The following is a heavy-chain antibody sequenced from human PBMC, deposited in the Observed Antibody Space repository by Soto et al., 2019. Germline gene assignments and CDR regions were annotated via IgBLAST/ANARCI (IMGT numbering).Heavy chain of an antibody. J-gene: IGHJ2*01. CDR2: IIPIFGTA. Sequence: QVQLVQSGAEVKKPGYSVKVSCKASAGPFSSYAISWVRQAPEQGLEWMGGIIPIFGTANYAQKFQGRVTITADESTSTAYMELRSLRSEDTAVYYCAREPLDYPNHRYFELWGRGTLVTVFS. D-gene: IGHD4-17*01. V-gene: IGHV1-69*01. CDR1: AGPFSSYA. CDR3: AREPLDYPNHRYFEL.